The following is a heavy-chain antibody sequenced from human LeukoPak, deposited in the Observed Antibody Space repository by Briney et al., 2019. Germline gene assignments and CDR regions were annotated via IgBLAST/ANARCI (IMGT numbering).Heavy chain of an antibody. J-gene: IGHJ5*02. V-gene: IGHV4-34*01. CDR2: INHSGST. Sequence: SETLSLTCAVYGGSSSGYYWSWIRQPPGKGLEWIGEINHSGSTNYNPSLKSRVTISVDTSKNQFSLKLSSVTAADMAVYYCARGPASSPYDFWSGYFSWFDPWGQGTLVTVSS. CDR1: GGSSSGYY. D-gene: IGHD3-3*01. CDR3: ARGPASSPYDFWSGYFSWFDP.